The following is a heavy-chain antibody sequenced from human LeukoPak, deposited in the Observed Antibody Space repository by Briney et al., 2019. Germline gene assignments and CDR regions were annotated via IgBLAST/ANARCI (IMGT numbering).Heavy chain of an antibody. Sequence: ASAKVSCKASGYTFTGYYMHWVRQAPGQGLEWMGWINPNSGGTNYAQKSQGRVTMTRDTSTSTAYMELSRLRSDDTAVYYCARDQDSSGYYYAYYFDYWGQGTLVTASS. CDR2: INPNSGGT. CDR1: GYTFTGYY. CDR3: ARDQDSSGYYYAYYFDY. J-gene: IGHJ4*02. D-gene: IGHD3-22*01. V-gene: IGHV1-2*02.